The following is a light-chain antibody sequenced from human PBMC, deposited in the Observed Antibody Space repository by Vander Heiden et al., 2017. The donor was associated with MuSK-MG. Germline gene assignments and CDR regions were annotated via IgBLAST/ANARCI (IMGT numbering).Light chain of an antibody. CDR1: SSEGGGYNY. CDR3: CSSEGVDNQGV. Sequence: SALTQPRSVSGSPGQSVTISCTGTSSEGGGYNYVSWSHQQPGKAPTRMIYAVSKRPSVVPDRFSGSKSGNTASVTISGIQAEDDADYYCCSSEGVDNQGVFGGGTKLTVL. V-gene: IGLV2-11*01. CDR2: AVS. J-gene: IGLJ2*01.